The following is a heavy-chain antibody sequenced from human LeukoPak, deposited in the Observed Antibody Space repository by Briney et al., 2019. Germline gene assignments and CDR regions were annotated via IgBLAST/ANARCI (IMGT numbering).Heavy chain of an antibody. CDR2: IKQDGSEK. Sequence: GGSLRLSCAASGFTFSSYWMSWVRHAPGKGLEGVANIKQDGSEKYYVDSVKGRFTISRDNAKNSLYLQMNSLRAEDTAVYYCARVMEAGYCSGGSCYHQPGYFDYWGQGTLVTVSS. CDR1: GFTFSSYW. CDR3: ARVMEAGYCSGGSCYHQPGYFDY. V-gene: IGHV3-7*04. J-gene: IGHJ4*02. D-gene: IGHD2-15*01.